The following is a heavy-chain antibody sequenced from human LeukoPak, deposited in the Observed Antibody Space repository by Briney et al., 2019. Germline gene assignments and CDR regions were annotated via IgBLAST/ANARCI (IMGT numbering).Heavy chain of an antibody. CDR3: ARDLNIAVFDY. CDR2: IWYDGRNK. CDR1: GFTFSSYG. Sequence: GGSLRLSCAASGFTFSSYGMHWVRQAPGKGLEWVAVIWYDGRNKYYVDSVKGRFTISRDNSKNTVYLQMNSLRAEDTAVYFCARDLNIAVFDYWGQRTLVTVSS. V-gene: IGHV3-33*01. D-gene: IGHD6-19*01. J-gene: IGHJ4*02.